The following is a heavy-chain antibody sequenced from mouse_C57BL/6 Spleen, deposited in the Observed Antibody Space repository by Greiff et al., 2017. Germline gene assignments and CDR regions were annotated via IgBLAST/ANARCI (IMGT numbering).Heavy chain of an antibody. CDR1: GYTFTDHT. CDR3: ARDDGYWFAY. D-gene: IGHD2-3*01. V-gene: IGHV1-78*01. Sequence: LTQSDAELVKPGASVKISCKVSGYTFTDHTIPWMTQRPEQGLEWIGSIYPRDGSTKYNEKFKGKATLTADKSSSPAYMQLNSLTSEDSAIYYCARDDGYWFAYWGQGTLVTVSA. J-gene: IGHJ3*01. CDR2: IYPRDGST.